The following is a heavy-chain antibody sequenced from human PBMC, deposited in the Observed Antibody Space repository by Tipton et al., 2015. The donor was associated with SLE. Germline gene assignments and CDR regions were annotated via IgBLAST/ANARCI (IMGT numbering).Heavy chain of an antibody. CDR3: AKDIGYDFWRGFDY. Sequence: RSLRLSCAASGFTFDDYAMHWVRQAPGKGLEWVSGISWNSGSIGYADSVKGRFTISRDNAKNSLYLQMNSLRAEDTALYYCAKDIGYDFWRGFDYWGQGTLVTVSS. CDR2: ISWNSGSI. V-gene: IGHV3-9*01. J-gene: IGHJ4*02. D-gene: IGHD3-3*01. CDR1: GFTFDDYA.